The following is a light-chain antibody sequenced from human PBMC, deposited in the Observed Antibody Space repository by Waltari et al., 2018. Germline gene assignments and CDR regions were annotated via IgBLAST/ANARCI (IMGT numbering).Light chain of an antibody. J-gene: IGKJ1*01. Sequence: DVVMTQSPLSLPVSLGQPASLSCRSSQSLVHTDGHTYLNWFQQRQGQSPRRLSYKVSNRDSGVPDRFSGSGADTAFTLKISRVEAEDVGIYYCMQATNWPLTFGQGTKVEIQ. CDR2: KVS. V-gene: IGKV2-30*02. CDR3: MQATNWPLT. CDR1: QSLVHTDGHTY.